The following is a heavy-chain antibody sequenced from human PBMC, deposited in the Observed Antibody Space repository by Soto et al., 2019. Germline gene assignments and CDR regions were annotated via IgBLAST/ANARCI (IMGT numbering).Heavy chain of an antibody. J-gene: IGHJ6*03. Sequence: EVQLVESGGGLVQPGGSLRLSCAASGFTVSSNYMSWVRQAPGKGLEWVSVIYSGGSTYYADSVKGRFTISRDNSKNTLYVQMSSLRAEDTAVYYSAKVGGSGSDWYMDVWGKGNTVTVSS. V-gene: IGHV3-66*01. CDR3: AKVGGSGSDWYMDV. CDR1: GFTVSSNY. CDR2: IYSGGST. D-gene: IGHD3-10*01.